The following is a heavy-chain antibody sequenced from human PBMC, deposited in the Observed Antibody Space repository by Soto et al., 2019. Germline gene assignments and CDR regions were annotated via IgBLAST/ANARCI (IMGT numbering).Heavy chain of an antibody. CDR3: ARLIGNSWLYY. J-gene: IGHJ4*02. V-gene: IGHV6-1*01. D-gene: IGHD6-13*01. CDR1: GDSVSSNSVV. Sequence: QTLSLTCAISGDSVSSNSVVWNWIRQSPSGGLEWLGRTYYRSKWYSEYAISVQSRITVNADTSKNQVSLQLDSVTPDDTAVYYCARLIGNSWLYYWGQGTLVTVS. CDR2: TYYRSKWYS.